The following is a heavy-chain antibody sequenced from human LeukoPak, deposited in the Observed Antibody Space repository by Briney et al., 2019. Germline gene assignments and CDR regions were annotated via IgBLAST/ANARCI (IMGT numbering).Heavy chain of an antibody. Sequence: GGSLRLSCTASGFTFSSYAMNWVRQAPGKGLEWVSGIGAGGTFTYYADSVKGRFTISRDNSKNTLYVQMNSLRAEDTAVYYCAKDQRGFDKPIDYWGQGTLVTVSS. CDR3: AKDQRGFDKPIDY. D-gene: IGHD5-12*01. CDR2: IGAGGTFT. V-gene: IGHV3-23*01. J-gene: IGHJ4*02. CDR1: GFTFSSYA.